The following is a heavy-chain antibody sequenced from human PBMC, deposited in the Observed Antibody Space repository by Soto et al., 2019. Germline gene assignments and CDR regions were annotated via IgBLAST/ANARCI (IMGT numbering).Heavy chain of an antibody. CDR3: ARDRDNSNWPNFDS. Sequence: QVQLVQSGSEVKKPGSSVRVSCKTSGGTFSIYTISWVRQAPGQGLEWMGRVLPFLDITSYSQSFQGRVTITADRSTTTADMELSSLRSEDTAVYYCARDRDNSNWPNFDSWGQGTLVTVSS. V-gene: IGHV1-69*04. J-gene: IGHJ4*02. CDR1: GGTFSIYT. CDR2: VLPFLDIT. D-gene: IGHD6-13*01.